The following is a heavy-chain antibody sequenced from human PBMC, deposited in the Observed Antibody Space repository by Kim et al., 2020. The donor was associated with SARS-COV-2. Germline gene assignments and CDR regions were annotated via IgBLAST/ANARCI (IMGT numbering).Heavy chain of an antibody. CDR2: IYYSGST. V-gene: IGHV4-39*07. CDR3: ARDLSIPVWGSYRYLDY. D-gene: IGHD3-16*02. Sequence: SETLSLTCTVSGGSISSSSYYWGWIRQPPGKGLEWIGSIYYSGSTYYNPSLKSRVTISVDTSKNQFSLKLSSVTAADTAVYYCARDLSIPVWGSYRYLDYWGQGTLVTVSS. CDR1: GGSISSSSYY. J-gene: IGHJ4*02.